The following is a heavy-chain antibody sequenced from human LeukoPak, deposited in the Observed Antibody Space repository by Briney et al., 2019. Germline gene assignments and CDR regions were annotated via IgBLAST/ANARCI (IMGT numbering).Heavy chain of an antibody. CDR3: ARDGVRPYDAFDI. CDR2: MIPNSGNT. D-gene: IGHD5-12*01. CDR1: GYTFTSYV. V-gene: IGHV1-8*01. Sequence: GASVKVSCKASGYTFTSYVVNWVRQATGQGLEGMGWMIPNSGNTGYAQKFQGRVTITRNTSISTDYMELSSLRSDDTAVYCCARDGVRPYDAFDIWGQGTMVTVSS. J-gene: IGHJ3*02.